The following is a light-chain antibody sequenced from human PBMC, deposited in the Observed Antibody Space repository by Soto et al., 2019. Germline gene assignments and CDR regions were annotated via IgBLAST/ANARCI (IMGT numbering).Light chain of an antibody. CDR3: QQYNTYTWT. J-gene: IGKJ1*01. CDR1: QSISSW. V-gene: IGKV1-5*01. Sequence: DIQMTQSPSTLSASVGDRVTITCRASQSISSWLAWYQQKPGKAPKLLIYGASSLESGVPSRFSGSGSGTEFTLTISSLQPDDFATYYCQQYNTYTWTFGPGTKVDIK. CDR2: GAS.